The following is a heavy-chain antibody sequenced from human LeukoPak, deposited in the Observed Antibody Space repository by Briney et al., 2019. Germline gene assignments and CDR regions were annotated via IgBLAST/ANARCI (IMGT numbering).Heavy chain of an antibody. CDR2: IWYDGSNK. CDR1: GFTFSSYG. V-gene: IGHV3-33*01. Sequence: PGRSLRLSCTASGFTFSSYGMHWVRQAPGKGLEWVAVIWYDGSNKYYADSVKGRFTISRDNSKNTLYLQMNSLRAEDTAVYYCARDSGSYPYYYYYYGMDVWGQGTTVTVSS. J-gene: IGHJ6*02. CDR3: ARDSGSYPYYYYYYGMDV. D-gene: IGHD1-26*01.